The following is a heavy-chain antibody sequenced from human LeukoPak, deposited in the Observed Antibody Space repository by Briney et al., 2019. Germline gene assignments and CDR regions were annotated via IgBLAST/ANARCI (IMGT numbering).Heavy chain of an antibody. J-gene: IGHJ1*01. D-gene: IGHD3-16*01. CDR3: ARGPPFAS. V-gene: IGHV4-31*03. CDR2: IYYTGST. Sequence: SQTLSLTCTVSGASITSDDFYWNWIRQHPGKGLEWIGYIYYTGSTYYNSSLKSRVIISIDTSKNQFSLNLSSVTAADTAVYYCARGPPFASWGQGTLVTVSS. CDR1: GASITSDDFY.